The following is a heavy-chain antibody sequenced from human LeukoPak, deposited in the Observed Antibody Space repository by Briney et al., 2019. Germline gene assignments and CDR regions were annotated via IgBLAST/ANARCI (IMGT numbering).Heavy chain of an antibody. Sequence: PSETLSLTCTVSGGSISSYYCSWIRQPPGKGLEWIGYIYYSGSTNYNPSLKTRVTISVDTSKNQFSLKLSSVTAADTAVYYCAREFDDWFDPWGQGTLVTVSS. V-gene: IGHV4-59*01. CDR2: IYYSGST. CDR1: GGSISSYY. CDR3: AREFDDWFDP. J-gene: IGHJ5*02.